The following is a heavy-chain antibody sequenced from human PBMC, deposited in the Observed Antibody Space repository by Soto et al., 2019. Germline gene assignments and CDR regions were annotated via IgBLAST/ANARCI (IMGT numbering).Heavy chain of an antibody. CDR1: GGSFSGYY. D-gene: IGHD2-21*01. J-gene: IGHJ4*02. V-gene: IGHV4-34*01. Sequence: SETLSLTCADYGGSFSGYYWSWIRQPPGKGLEWIGEINHSGSTNYNPSLKSRVTISVETSKNQFSLKLSSVTAADTAVYYCARGRVSDYWGQGTLVTVSS. CDR2: INHSGST. CDR3: ARGRVSDY.